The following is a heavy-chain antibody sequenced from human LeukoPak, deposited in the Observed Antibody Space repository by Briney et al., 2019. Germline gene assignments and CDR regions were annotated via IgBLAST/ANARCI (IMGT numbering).Heavy chain of an antibody. V-gene: IGHV4-59*01. Sequence: KPSETLSLTCTVSDGSITNYDWSWVRQSPGKGLEFIGNVHYSGTANYNPSLRSRVTISIDTSKKHFFLKLKSVTAADTAVYYCARGYGDFRVEGRYFHSWGQGTLVTVSS. CDR3: ARGYGDFRVEGRYFHS. CDR1: DGSITNYD. J-gene: IGHJ4*02. D-gene: IGHD4-17*01. CDR2: VHYSGTA.